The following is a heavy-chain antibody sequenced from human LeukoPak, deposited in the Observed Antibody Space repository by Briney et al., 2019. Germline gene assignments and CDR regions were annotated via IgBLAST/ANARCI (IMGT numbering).Heavy chain of an antibody. D-gene: IGHD3-22*01. CDR1: GYTLTCYY. J-gene: IGHJ2*01. CDR3: ARDHNIYDDSSGYYRSYWYIDL. Sequence: ASVKVSFKASGYTLTCYYMHGVRQAPGQGLEWMGRINPNSGGTNYAQKFQRRVTMTRDTSISTTYMELSTLRSDDTAVYYCARDHNIYDDSSGYYRSYWYIDLWGRGTLVTVSS. CDR2: INPNSGGT. V-gene: IGHV1-2*06.